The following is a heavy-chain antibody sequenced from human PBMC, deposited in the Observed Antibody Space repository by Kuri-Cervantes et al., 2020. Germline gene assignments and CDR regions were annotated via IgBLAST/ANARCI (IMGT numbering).Heavy chain of an antibody. V-gene: IGHV3-30*03. J-gene: IGHJ6*02. CDR1: GFTFSSYG. CDR3: ARDSGSYSTYGMDV. D-gene: IGHD1-26*01. CDR2: ISYDGSNK. Sequence: GGSLRLSCAASGFTFSSYGMHWVRQAPGKGLEWVAVISYDGSNKYYADSVKGRFTISRDNSENTLYLQMNSLRAEDTAVYYCARDSGSYSTYGMDVWGQGTTVTVSS.